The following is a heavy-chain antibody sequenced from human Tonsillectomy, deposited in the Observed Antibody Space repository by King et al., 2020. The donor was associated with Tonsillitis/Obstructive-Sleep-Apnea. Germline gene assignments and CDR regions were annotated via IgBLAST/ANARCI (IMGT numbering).Heavy chain of an antibody. CDR3: ATFNWNRFYYYGMDV. V-gene: IGHV4-39*01. Sequence: LQLQESGPGLVKPSETLSLTCTVSGGSISSSSYYWGWIRQPPGKGLEWIGSIYYSGSTYYNPSLKSRVTISVDTSKNQFSLKLSSVTAADTAVYYCATFNWNRFYYYGMDVWGQGTTVTVSS. J-gene: IGHJ6*02. D-gene: IGHD1-20*01. CDR2: IYYSGST. CDR1: GGSISSSSYY.